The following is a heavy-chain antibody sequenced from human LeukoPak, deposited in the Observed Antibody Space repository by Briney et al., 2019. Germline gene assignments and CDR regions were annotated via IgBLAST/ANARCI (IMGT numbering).Heavy chain of an antibody. D-gene: IGHD3-9*01. V-gene: IGHV1-69*13. CDR3: ATGDYDILTGYYTDYYFAY. Sequence: ASVKVSCKASGYTFTSYGISWVRQAPGQGLEWMGGIIPIFGTANYAQKFQGRVTITADESTSTAYMELSSLRSEDTAVYYCATGDYDILTGYYTDYYFAYWGQGTLVTVSS. CDR1: GYTFTSYG. CDR2: IIPIFGTA. J-gene: IGHJ4*02.